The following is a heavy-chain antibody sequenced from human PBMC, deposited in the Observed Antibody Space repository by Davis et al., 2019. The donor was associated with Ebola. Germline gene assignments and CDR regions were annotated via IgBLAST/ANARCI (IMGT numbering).Heavy chain of an antibody. J-gene: IGHJ6*02. CDR1: GGSFSGYY. V-gene: IGHV4-34*01. Sequence: SETLSLTCAVYGGSFSGYYWSWIRQPPGKGLEWIGEINHSGSTNYNPSLKSRVTISVDTSKNQFSLKLSSVTAADTAVYYCARVSVLLWFGELLYYYYGMDVWGQGTTVTVSS. D-gene: IGHD3-10*01. CDR3: ARVSVLLWFGELLYYYYGMDV. CDR2: INHSGST.